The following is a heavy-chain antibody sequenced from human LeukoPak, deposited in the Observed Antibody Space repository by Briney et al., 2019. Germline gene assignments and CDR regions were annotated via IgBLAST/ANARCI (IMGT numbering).Heavy chain of an antibody. CDR2: INHSGST. D-gene: IGHD6-6*01. CDR1: GGSFSGYY. CDR3: ARNDGSSSGLGYYYYGMDV. J-gene: IGHJ6*02. V-gene: IGHV4-34*01. Sequence: PSETLSLTCAVYGGSFSGYYWSWIRQPPGKGLEWIGEINHSGSTNYNPSLKSRVTISVDTSKNQFSLKLSSVTAADTAVYYCARNDGSSSGLGYYYYGMDVWGQGTTVTVSS.